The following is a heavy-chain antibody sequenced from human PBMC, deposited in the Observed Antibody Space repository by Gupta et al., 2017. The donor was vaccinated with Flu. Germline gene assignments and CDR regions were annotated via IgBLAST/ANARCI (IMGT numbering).Heavy chain of an antibody. V-gene: IGHV3-23*01. Sequence: EVQLLESGGGLVQPGGSLRLSCAASGFTFSSYAMSWVRQAPGKGLEWVSAISGSGGSTYYADSVKGRFTISRDNSKNTLYLQMNSLRAEDTAVYYCAKDGLGYCSGGSCSEYFQHWGQGTLVTVSS. CDR1: GFTFSSYA. CDR3: AKDGLGYCSGGSCSEYFQH. J-gene: IGHJ1*01. CDR2: ISGSGGST. D-gene: IGHD2-15*01.